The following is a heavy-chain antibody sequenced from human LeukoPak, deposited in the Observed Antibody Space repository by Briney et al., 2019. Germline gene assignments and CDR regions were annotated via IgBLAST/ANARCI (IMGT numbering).Heavy chain of an antibody. CDR1: GFTFSSYS. Sequence: GGTLRLSCAASGFTFSSYSMNWVRQAPGQGLEWVSYISSSSSTISYADSVKGRCTISRDNAKNSLYLQMNSLRAEDTAVYYCARDLTYCGGDCYSVSDYWGQGTLVTVSS. V-gene: IGHV3-48*04. J-gene: IGHJ4*02. CDR2: ISSSSSTI. CDR3: ARDLTYCGGDCYSVSDY. D-gene: IGHD2-21*02.